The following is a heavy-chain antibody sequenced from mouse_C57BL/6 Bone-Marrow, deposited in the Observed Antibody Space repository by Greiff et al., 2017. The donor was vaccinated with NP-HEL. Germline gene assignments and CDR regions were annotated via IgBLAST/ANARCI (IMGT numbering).Heavy chain of an antibody. V-gene: IGHV6-6*01. D-gene: IGHD1-1*01. J-gene: IGHJ3*01. CDR1: GFTFSDAW. CDR3: TRREGYGSPFAY. CDR2: IRNKANNHAT. Sequence: EVMLVESGGGLVQPGGSMKLSCAASGFTFSDAWMDWVRQSPEKGLEWVAEIRNKANNHATYYAESVKGRFTISRDDSKSSVYLQMNSLRAEDTGIYYCTRREGYGSPFAYWGQGTLVTVSA.